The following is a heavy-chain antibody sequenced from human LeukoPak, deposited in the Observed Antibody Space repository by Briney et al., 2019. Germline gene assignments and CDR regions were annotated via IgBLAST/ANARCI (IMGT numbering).Heavy chain of an antibody. Sequence: GGSLRLSCAASGFTVSSNYMSWVRQAPGKGLEWVSVIYSGGSTYYADSVKGRFTISRDNSKNTLYLQMNSLRAEDTAVYYCARTTYGGNSGYGMDVWGQGTTVTVSS. CDR3: ARTTYGGNSGYGMDV. CDR2: IYSGGST. D-gene: IGHD4-23*01. CDR1: GFTVSSNY. J-gene: IGHJ6*02. V-gene: IGHV3-53*01.